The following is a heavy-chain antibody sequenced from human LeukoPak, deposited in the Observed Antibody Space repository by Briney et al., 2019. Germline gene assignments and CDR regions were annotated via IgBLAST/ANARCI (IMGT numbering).Heavy chain of an antibody. CDR1: GFNFSIYS. Sequence: GGSLRLSCAASGFNFSIYSMNWVRQAPGKGLEWVSYITRSSTTIYYADSVKGRFTISRDNAKNSLYLQMNSLRVEDTAVYYCARVAGGDAFDIWGQGTMVTVSS. V-gene: IGHV3-48*01. D-gene: IGHD3-10*01. CDR3: ARVAGGDAFDI. J-gene: IGHJ3*02. CDR2: ITRSSTTI.